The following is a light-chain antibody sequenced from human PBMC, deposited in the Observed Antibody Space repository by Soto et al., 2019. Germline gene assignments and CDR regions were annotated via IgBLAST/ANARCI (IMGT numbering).Light chain of an antibody. Sequence: DIHMAQSPSSLSASVGDRVSITCRASQSIGTFLNWYQQKPGEAPNLLIHTSFTLYSGVPSRFSGTGSGTDFTLTISSLQPEDFATYFCQQAFSAEWTFGQGTKVDIK. V-gene: IGKV1-39*01. CDR2: TSF. CDR1: QSIGTF. J-gene: IGKJ1*01. CDR3: QQAFSAEWT.